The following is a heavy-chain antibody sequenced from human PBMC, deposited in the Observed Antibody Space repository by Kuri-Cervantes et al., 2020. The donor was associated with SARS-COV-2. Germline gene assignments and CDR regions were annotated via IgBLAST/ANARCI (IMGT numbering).Heavy chain of an antibody. D-gene: IGHD2-2*01. V-gene: IGHV4-39*01. CDR3: ARQPCTSPSCYLGDDAFDI. CDR1: GGSISSPNYD. J-gene: IGHJ3*02. CDR2: IPSAGGT. Sequence: ESLKISCTVSGGSISSPNYDWGWIRQPPGKGLEWIGSIPSAGGTYYSPFLKSRVTISVDTSKNQFSLKLTSVTAADTAVYYCARQPCTSPSCYLGDDAFDIWGQGTMVT.